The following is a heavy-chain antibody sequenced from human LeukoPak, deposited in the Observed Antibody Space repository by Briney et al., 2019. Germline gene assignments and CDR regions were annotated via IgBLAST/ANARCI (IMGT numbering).Heavy chain of an antibody. D-gene: IGHD6-13*01. Sequence: GGSLRLSCAASGFTFSSYSMNWIRQAPGKGLEWVSYISSSGSTIYYADSVKGRFTISRDNAKNSLYLQMNSLRAEDTAVYYCARALGQLAFDYWGQGTLVTVSS. CDR2: ISSSGSTI. CDR1: GFTFSSYS. CDR3: ARALGQLAFDY. J-gene: IGHJ4*02. V-gene: IGHV3-48*04.